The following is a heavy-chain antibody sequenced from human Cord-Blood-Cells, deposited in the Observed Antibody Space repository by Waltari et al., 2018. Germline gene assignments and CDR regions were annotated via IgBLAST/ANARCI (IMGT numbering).Heavy chain of an antibody. J-gene: IGHJ4*02. CDR1: GFTFSSYG. CDR2: IWYDGSNK. V-gene: IGHV3-33*01. D-gene: IGHD3-3*01. Sequence: QVQLVESGGGVVQPGRSLRLSCAASGFTFSSYGMHGVRSAPGKGLEWVAVIWYDGSNKYYADSVKGRFTISRDNSKNTLYLQMNSLRAEDTAVYYCARGEYYDFWSGYIDYWGQGTLVTVSS. CDR3: ARGEYYDFWSGYIDY.